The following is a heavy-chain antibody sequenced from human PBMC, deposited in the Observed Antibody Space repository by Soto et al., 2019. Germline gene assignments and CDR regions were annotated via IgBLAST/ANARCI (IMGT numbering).Heavy chain of an antibody. CDR1: GGTFSSYA. D-gene: IGHD1-26*01. Sequence: SVKVSCKXSGGTFSSYAISWVRQAPGQGLEWMGGIIPIFGTANYAQKFQGRVTITADESTSTAYMELSSLRSEDTAVYYCVSSVGATIYTYYYYGMDVWGQGTTVTVSS. J-gene: IGHJ6*02. CDR2: IIPIFGTA. V-gene: IGHV1-69*13. CDR3: VSSVGATIYTYYYYGMDV.